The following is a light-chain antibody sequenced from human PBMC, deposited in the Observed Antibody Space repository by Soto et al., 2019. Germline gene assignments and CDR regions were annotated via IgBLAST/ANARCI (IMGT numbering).Light chain of an antibody. CDR1: KLGEKW. V-gene: IGLV3-1*01. J-gene: IGLJ2*01. Sequence: SYELTQPPSVSVSPGQTASITCSGDKLGEKWASWYQQKPGQSPVLVIYQGNKRPSGIPERFSGSNSGNTATLTIRGTQAMDEADYFCQAWANSAPFGGGTKLTVL. CDR3: QAWANSAP. CDR2: QGN.